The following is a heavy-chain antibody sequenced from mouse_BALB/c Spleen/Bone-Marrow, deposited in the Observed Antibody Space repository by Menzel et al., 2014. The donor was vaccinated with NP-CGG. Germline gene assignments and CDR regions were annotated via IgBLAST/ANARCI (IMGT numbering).Heavy chain of an antibody. CDR1: GFDFSRYW. CDR2: INPDSSTI. CDR3: ARLGYYGSYAY. J-gene: IGHJ3*01. D-gene: IGHD1-1*01. Sequence: EVNLVASGGGLVQPGGSLKLSCAASGFDFSRYWMSWVRQAPGKGLEWIGEINPDSSTINYTPSLKDKFVISRDNAKNTLYLQMSKWRSEDTALYYCARLGYYGSYAYWGLGTLVTVSA. V-gene: IGHV4-1*02.